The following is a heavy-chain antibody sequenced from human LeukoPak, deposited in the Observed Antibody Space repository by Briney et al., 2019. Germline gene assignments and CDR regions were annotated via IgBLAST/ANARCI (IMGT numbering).Heavy chain of an antibody. CDR3: AKARYCSGGSRFPQLTPDY. Sequence: PGGSLRLSCVGSGFSFSSYGMTWVRQAPGKGLEWVSAISGSGESTYNAGSVQGRFTISRDNFKNTVYLQMSRLRAEDTAVYYCAKARYCSGGSRFPQLTPDYWGQGTLVTVSS. CDR1: GFSFSSYG. J-gene: IGHJ4*02. V-gene: IGHV3-23*01. CDR2: ISGSGEST. D-gene: IGHD2-15*01.